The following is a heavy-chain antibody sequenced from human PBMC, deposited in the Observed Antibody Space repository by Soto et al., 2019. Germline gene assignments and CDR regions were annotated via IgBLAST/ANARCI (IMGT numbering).Heavy chain of an antibody. V-gene: IGHV1-69*01. J-gene: IGHJ4*02. CDR1: GGTFSSYA. Sequence: QVQLVQSGAEVKKPGSSVKVSCKASGGTFSSYAISWVRQAPGQGLEWMGGIIPIFGTANYAQKFQGRVTISADESTSTAYMELSSLRSEDTAVYYCARSELRFLEWLLFDYWGQGTLVTVSS. CDR2: IIPIFGTA. D-gene: IGHD3-3*01. CDR3: ARSELRFLEWLLFDY.